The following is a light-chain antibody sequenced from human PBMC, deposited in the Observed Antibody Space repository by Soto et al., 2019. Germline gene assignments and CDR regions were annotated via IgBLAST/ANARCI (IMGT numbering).Light chain of an antibody. CDR2: DVS. CDR1: SSDVGVYNY. CDR3: SSYTSSSNYV. J-gene: IGLJ1*01. V-gene: IGLV2-14*01. Sequence: QSVLTQPASVSGSPGQSITISCTGTSSDVGVYNYVSWYQQHPGKAPKLMIYDVSNRPSGVSNRFSGSKSGNTASLTISGLQAEDEADYYCSSYTSSSNYVFGTGTKLTVL.